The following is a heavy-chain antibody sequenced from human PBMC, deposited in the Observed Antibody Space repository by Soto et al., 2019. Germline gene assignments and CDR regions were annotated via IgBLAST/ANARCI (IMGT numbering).Heavy chain of an antibody. CDR2: ISSSSSYT. CDR1: GFTFSDYY. D-gene: IGHD3-10*01. J-gene: IGHJ4*02. Sequence: GGSLRLSCAASGFTFSDYYMSWIRQAPGKGLEWVSYISSSSSYTNYADSVKGRFTISRDNAKNSLYLQMNSLRAEDTAVYYCARDPRDRGAYYFDYWGQGTLVTVSS. V-gene: IGHV3-11*05. CDR3: ARDPRDRGAYYFDY.